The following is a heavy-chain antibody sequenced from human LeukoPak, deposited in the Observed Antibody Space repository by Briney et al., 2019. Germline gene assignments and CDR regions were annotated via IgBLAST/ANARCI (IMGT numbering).Heavy chain of an antibody. CDR3: ARDTTGMDWFDP. D-gene: IGHD4-17*01. V-gene: IGHV4-59*01. J-gene: IGHJ5*02. Sequence: SETLSLTCTVSGGSISSYYWSWIRQPPGKGLEWIGYIYYSGSTNYNPSLKSRVTISVDTSKNQFSLKLSSVTAADTAVYYCARDTTGMDWFDPWGQGTLVTVSS. CDR1: GGSISSYY. CDR2: IYYSGST.